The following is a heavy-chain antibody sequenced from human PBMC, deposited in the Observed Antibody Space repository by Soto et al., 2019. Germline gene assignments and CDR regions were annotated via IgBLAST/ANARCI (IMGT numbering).Heavy chain of an antibody. CDR2: MNPNSGNT. Sequence: ASVKVSCKASGYTFTSYDINWVRQATGQGLEWMGWMNPNSGNTAYAQKFQGRVTMTKNTSISTAYMELSSLRSEDTAVYYCARLTSSGWYSGDDAFDIWGQGTMVTVSS. J-gene: IGHJ3*02. CDR3: ARLTSSGWYSGDDAFDI. CDR1: GYTFTSYD. V-gene: IGHV1-8*01. D-gene: IGHD6-19*01.